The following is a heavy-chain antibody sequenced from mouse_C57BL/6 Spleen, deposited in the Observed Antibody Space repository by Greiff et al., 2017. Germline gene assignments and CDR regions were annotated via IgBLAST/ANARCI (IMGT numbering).Heavy chain of an antibody. V-gene: IGHV8-8*01. Sequence: QVTLKESGPGILQPSQTLSLTCSFSGFSLSTFGMGVGWIRQPSGKGLEWLAHIWWDDDKSYNPALKSRLTISKDTSKNQVFLKMANVDTADTATYYCATKAPYYGSSYETWFAYWGQGTLVTVSA. CDR3: ATKAPYYGSSYETWFAY. CDR1: GFSLSTFGMG. D-gene: IGHD1-1*01. CDR2: IWWDDDK. J-gene: IGHJ3*01.